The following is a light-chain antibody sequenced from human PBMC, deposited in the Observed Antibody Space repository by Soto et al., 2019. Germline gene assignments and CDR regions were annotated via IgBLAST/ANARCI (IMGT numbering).Light chain of an antibody. V-gene: IGLV2-14*01. CDR2: EVS. Sequence: QSALTQPASVSGSPGQSITIPCTGTSSDVGGYIYVSWYQQYPGKAPKLIIYEVSNRPSGVSDRFSGSKSGNTASLTISGLQADDEADYYCSSYSSGSALYVFGTGTKVTVL. CDR3: SSYSSGSALYV. CDR1: SSDVGGYIY. J-gene: IGLJ1*01.